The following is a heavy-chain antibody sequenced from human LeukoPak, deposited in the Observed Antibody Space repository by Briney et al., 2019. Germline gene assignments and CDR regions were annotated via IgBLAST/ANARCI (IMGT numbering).Heavy chain of an antibody. Sequence: GTLSLTCAVSGGSISSNNSWSWVRQAPGKGLEWVSAISGSGNNTYHAYSVKGRFTISRDNSKNTLSLQMNSLRAEDTAIYYCAKAPEYRAALPTGDYWGQGTLVTVSS. D-gene: IGHD6-13*01. V-gene: IGHV3-23*01. CDR1: GGSISSNN. J-gene: IGHJ4*02. CDR2: ISGSGNNT. CDR3: AKAPEYRAALPTGDY.